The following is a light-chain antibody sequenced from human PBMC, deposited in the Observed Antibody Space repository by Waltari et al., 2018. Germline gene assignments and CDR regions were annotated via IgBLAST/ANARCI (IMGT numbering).Light chain of an antibody. Sequence: RKARQHASSYLAWNQQKPGQAPRVPISDASNRATGIPARFSGGGSGTDFTLSISSLGPEDFAVYYCQQRSDWLLTFGGATKVEIK. CDR2: DAS. V-gene: IGKV3-11*01. CDR3: QQRSDWLLT. J-gene: IGKJ4*01. CDR1: QHASSY.